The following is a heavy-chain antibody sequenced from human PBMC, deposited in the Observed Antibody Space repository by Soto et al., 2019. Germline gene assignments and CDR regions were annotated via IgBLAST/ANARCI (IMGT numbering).Heavy chain of an antibody. CDR1: GYSFTSYW. J-gene: IGHJ3*02. CDR2: IYPGDSDT. D-gene: IGHD3-10*01. CDR3: ARPARITMVRGLRLFDAFDI. V-gene: IGHV5-51*01. Sequence: GESLKISCKGSGYSFTSYWIGWVRQMPGKGLEWMGIIYPGDSDTRYSPSFQGQVTTSADKSISTAYLQWSSLKASDTAMYYCARPARITMVRGLRLFDAFDIWGQGTMVTVSS.